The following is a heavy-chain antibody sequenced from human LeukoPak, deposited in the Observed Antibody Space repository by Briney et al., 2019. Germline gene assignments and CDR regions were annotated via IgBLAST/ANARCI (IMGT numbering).Heavy chain of an antibody. J-gene: IGHJ3*02. CDR1: GASISSYY. CDR3: ARVRGDDYGGNEHYAFDI. Sequence: SETLSLTCTVAGASISSYYRSWIRQPPGKGLEWIGEINHSGSTNYNPSLKSRVTISVDTSKNQFSLKLSSVTAADTAVYYCARVRGDDYGGNEHYAFDILGPGTMVTVSS. CDR2: INHSGST. D-gene: IGHD4-23*01. V-gene: IGHV4-34*01.